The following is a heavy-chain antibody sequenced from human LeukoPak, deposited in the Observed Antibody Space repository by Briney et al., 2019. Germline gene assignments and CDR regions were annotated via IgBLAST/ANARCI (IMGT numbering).Heavy chain of an antibody. J-gene: IGHJ4*02. V-gene: IGHV3-73*01. CDR1: GFTFSGSA. D-gene: IGHD4-17*01. CDR3: TRHDYGDYLTDY. Sequence: PGGSLRLPCAASGFTFSGSAMHWVRQASGKGLEWVGRIRSKANSYATAYAASVKGRFTISRDDSKNTAYLQMNSLKTEDTAVYYCTRHDYGDYLTDYWGQGTLVTVSS. CDR2: IRSKANSYAT.